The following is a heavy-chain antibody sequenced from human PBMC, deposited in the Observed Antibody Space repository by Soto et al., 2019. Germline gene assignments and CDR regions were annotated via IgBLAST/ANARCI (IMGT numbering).Heavy chain of an antibody. CDR3: ARDPMPSDY. CDR1: GVIFSNPG. J-gene: IGHJ4*01. CDR2: ISTSSSYI. Sequence: GWSMRISSAGSGVIFSNPGVTWVRQAPGRGLEWVSSISTSSSYIYYADSVKGRFSISRDNARNSLYLQMNSLRAEDTAVYYCARDPMPSDYWGHGTLVTVSS. V-gene: IGHV3-21*01. D-gene: IGHD2-2*01.